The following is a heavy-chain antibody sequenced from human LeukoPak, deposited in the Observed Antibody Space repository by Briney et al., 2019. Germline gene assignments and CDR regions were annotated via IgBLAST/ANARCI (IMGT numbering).Heavy chain of an antibody. CDR2: IYYSGTT. CDR3: ARGAPGGPRNPGAFDI. V-gene: IGHV4-59*12. J-gene: IGHJ3*02. Sequence: SETLSLTCTVSGGSISSYYWSWIRQPPGKGLEWIGYIYYSGTTNYNPSLQSRVTISVDTSKNQFSLKLSSVTAADTAVYYCARGAPGGPRNPGAFDIWGQGTMVTVS. CDR1: GGSISSYY. D-gene: IGHD3-10*01.